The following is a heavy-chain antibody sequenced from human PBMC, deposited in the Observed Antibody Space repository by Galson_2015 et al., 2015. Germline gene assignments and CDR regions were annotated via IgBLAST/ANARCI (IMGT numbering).Heavy chain of an antibody. CDR3: AAGTRLTYNWFDP. D-gene: IGHD2-21*02. J-gene: IGHJ5*02. CDR2: VIYSGST. CDR1: GGSFTVNY. V-gene: IGHV4-34*12. Sequence: SETLSLTCAVHGGSFTVNYWTWIRQPPGKGLEWIGEVIYSGSTSYNPSLKSRVTISVDTSKNQFSLSLTSVTAADTAVYYCAAGTRLTYNWFDPWGQGTLVTVSS.